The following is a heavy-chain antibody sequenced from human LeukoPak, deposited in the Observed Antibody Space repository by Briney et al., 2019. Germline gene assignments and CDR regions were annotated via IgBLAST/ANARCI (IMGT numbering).Heavy chain of an antibody. J-gene: IGHJ4*02. Sequence: GSVKDSCKASRYTFTGDYMHWVRPASGRGGEWMGWINPNSGCTNYAQKFQGRVTMTRDTSISTAYMELSRLRAGETAVYYCARDSGGNYGDYALWYWGQGTLVTVSS. CDR2: INPNSGCT. D-gene: IGHD4-17*01. V-gene: IGHV1-2*02. CDR3: ARDSGGNYGDYALWY. CDR1: RYTFTGDY.